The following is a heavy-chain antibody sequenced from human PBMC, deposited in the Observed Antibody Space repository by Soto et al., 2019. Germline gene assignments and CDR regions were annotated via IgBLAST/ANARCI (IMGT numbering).Heavy chain of an antibody. CDR1: GYTFTSYY. CDR2: INTSGGST. V-gene: IGHV1-46*01. CDR3: ARDSIAAAGTPNFAY. D-gene: IGHD6-13*01. Sequence: ASVKVSCKASGYTFTSYYMHWVRQAPGQGLEWMGIINTSGGSTSYAQKFQGRVTMTRDTSTSKVYMELSSLRSEDTTVYYCARDSIAAAGTPNFAYWGQRTLVTVS. J-gene: IGHJ4*02.